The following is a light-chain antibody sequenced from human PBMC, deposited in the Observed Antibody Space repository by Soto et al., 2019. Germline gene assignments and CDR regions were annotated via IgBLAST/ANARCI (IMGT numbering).Light chain of an antibody. J-gene: IGKJ3*01. CDR2: GAS. CDR3: QQYGSSPFT. CDR1: QSVSSSY. V-gene: IGKV3-20*01. Sequence: ETMVTQSPGTLSLTPGARATLSCRASQSVSSSYLAWYQQKPGQAPRLLIYGASSRATGIPDRFSGSGSGTDFTLTISRLEPEDFAVYYCQQYGSSPFTFGPGTKVDIK.